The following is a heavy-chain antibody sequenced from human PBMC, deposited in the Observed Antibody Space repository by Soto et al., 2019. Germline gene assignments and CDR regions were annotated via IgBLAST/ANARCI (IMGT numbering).Heavy chain of an antibody. CDR3: AKGVYYDILTGYFGY. D-gene: IGHD3-9*01. Sequence: GGSLRLSCAASGFTFSSYAMSWVRQAPGKGLEWVSAISGSGGSTYYADSVKGRFTISRDNSKNTLYLQMNSLRAEDAAVYYCAKGVYYDILTGYFGYWGQGTLVTVSS. J-gene: IGHJ4*02. CDR2: ISGSGGST. V-gene: IGHV3-23*01. CDR1: GFTFSSYA.